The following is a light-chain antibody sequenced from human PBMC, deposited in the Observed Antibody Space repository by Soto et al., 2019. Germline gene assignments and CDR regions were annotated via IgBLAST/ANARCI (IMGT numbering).Light chain of an antibody. CDR3: KQYGSSLFT. V-gene: IGKV3-20*01. CDR1: QSVSSSY. CDR2: GAS. Sequence: EIVLTQSPGTLSLSPGERATLSCRASQSVSSSYLAWYQQKPGQAPRLLIYGASSRATGIPDRFSGSGSGTVFTLTISRLEPEDFAVYYCKQYGSSLFTFGPGTKVDIK. J-gene: IGKJ3*01.